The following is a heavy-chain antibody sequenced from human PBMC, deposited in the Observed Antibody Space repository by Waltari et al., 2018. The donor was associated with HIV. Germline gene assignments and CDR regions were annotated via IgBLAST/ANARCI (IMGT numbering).Heavy chain of an antibody. CDR3: ARGYNPSSGAVSGGDY. Sequence: QVQLVQSGAEVKKPGASVKVSCKASGYGFASYGINWVRQAPGQGLEWMGWVIVYDGSTHQAQKFQGRVTRRTDTSTNSAYMELRSLKSDDTAVYYGARGYNPSSGAVSGGDYWGQGTLVTVSS. CDR2: VIVYDGST. CDR1: GYGFASYG. J-gene: IGHJ4*02. V-gene: IGHV1-18*01. D-gene: IGHD6-19*01.